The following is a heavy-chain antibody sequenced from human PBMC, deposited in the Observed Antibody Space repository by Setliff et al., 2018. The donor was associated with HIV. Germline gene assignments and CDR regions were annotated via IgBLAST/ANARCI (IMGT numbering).Heavy chain of an antibody. D-gene: IGHD5-18*01. J-gene: IGHJ4*02. Sequence: GGSVRLSCEASGFRVTDTYMAWVRQAPGKGLEWVTLIYKAGKTYYADFVKGRFTIARDDTKNTVSLQMTNLEPGDTAMYYCAKGGYGGAYYVAGYWGQGTKVTVS. CDR2: IYKAGKT. CDR3: AKGGYGGAYYVAGY. CDR1: GFRVTDTY. V-gene: IGHV3-53*01.